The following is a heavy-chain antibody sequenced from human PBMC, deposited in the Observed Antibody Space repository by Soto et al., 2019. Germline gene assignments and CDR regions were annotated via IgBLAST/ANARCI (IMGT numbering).Heavy chain of an antibody. Sequence: SETLSLSCAVYGGSFGCYYGGWIRQPPGKGLEWIGEINHSGSTNYNPSLKSRVTISVDTSKNQFSLKLSSVTAADTAVYYCARSGSKSSSWYSPRGYYYGMDVWGQGTTVTVSS. J-gene: IGHJ6*02. CDR3: ARSGSKSSSWYSPRGYYYGMDV. CDR1: GGSFGCYY. V-gene: IGHV4-34*01. CDR2: INHSGST. D-gene: IGHD6-13*01.